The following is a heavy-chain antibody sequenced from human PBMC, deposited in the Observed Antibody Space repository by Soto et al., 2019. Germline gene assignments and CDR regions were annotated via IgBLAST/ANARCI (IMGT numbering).Heavy chain of an antibody. D-gene: IGHD2-15*01. CDR3: ARGACITCYYDDWFDT. V-gene: IGHV3-11*01. CDR2: ISGSGDNI. CDR1: GFSFSDYY. Sequence: QVQLVESGGGLVKLGGSLRVSCAASGFSFSDYYMTWIRQAPGKGLEWVSYISGSGDNIHYADSVKGRFTISRDNAKNSLYLQMDSLRVEDTAVYYCARGACITCYYDDWFDTWGQGTLVTVSS. J-gene: IGHJ5*02.